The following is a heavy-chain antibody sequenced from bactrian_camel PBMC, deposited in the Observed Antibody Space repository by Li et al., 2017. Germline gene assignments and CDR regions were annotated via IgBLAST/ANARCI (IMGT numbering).Heavy chain of an antibody. CDR1: GNGDGSGY. J-gene: IGHJ4*01. D-gene: IGHD2*01. V-gene: IGHV3S53*01. CDR3: ATDDPRLRACGSSCRPY. CDR2: ITREGST. Sequence: HVQLVESGGGSVQPGGSMTLSCAVTGNGDGSGYRCTGWFRQAPGKERAWVALITREGSTEYRASVKGRFTISRDNAKNTLYLQMNTLETEDPGVSYCATDDPRLRACGSSCRPYWGQGTQVTVST.